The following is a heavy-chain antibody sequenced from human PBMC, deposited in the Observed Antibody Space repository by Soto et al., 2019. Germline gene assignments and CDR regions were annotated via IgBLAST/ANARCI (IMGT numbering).Heavy chain of an antibody. CDR1: GFTFSSYG. CDR3: AKGARWELPLDN. Sequence: QVQLVESGGGVVQPGRSLRLSCAASGFTFSSYGMHWVRQAPGKGLEWVAVISKDGGTKYDADSVKGRFTISRDNSKNTLYLQMNSLRAEDTAVYYCAKGARWELPLDNWGQGTLVTVSS. J-gene: IGHJ4*02. V-gene: IGHV3-30*18. CDR2: ISKDGGTK. D-gene: IGHD1-26*01.